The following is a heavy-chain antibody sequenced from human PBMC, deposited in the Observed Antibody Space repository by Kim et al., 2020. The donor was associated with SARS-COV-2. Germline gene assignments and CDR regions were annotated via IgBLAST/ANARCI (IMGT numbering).Heavy chain of an antibody. CDR3: ARGGSYYEGYVYFDY. Sequence: SVKVSCKASGGTFSSYAISWVRQAPGQGLEWMGGIIPIFGTANYAQKFQGRVTITADESTSTAYMELSSLRSEDTAVYYCARGGSYYEGYVYFDYWGQGTLVTVSS. D-gene: IGHD1-26*01. CDR2: IIPIFGTA. CDR1: GGTFSSYA. J-gene: IGHJ4*02. V-gene: IGHV1-69*13.